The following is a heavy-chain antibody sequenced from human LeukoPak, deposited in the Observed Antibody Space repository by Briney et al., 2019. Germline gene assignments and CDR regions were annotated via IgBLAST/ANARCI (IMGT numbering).Heavy chain of an antibody. V-gene: IGHV3-9*01. CDR3: AKGRRYSYGFVDGVDV. D-gene: IGHD5-18*01. Sequence: GGSLRLSCAASGFTFDDYAMHWVRQAPGKGLEWVSGISWNSGSIGYADSVKGRFTISRDNAKNSLYLQMNSLRAEDTALYYCAKGRRYSYGFVDGVDVWGQGTTVTVSS. CDR2: ISWNSGSI. CDR1: GFTFDDYA. J-gene: IGHJ6*02.